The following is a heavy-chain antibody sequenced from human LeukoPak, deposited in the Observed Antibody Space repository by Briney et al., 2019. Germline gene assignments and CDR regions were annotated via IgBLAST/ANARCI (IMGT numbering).Heavy chain of an antibody. Sequence: GGSLRLSCVASGFTFSRDWMSWVRQAPGKGLEWVANIKEDGSAQYYADSVKGRFTISRDNTKNSLYLQMNSLRADDTAVYYCAREVLGTASAFDYWGQGTLVTVSS. D-gene: IGHD1-1*01. J-gene: IGHJ4*02. CDR3: AREVLGTASAFDY. CDR2: IKEDGSAQ. V-gene: IGHV3-7*03. CDR1: GFTFSRDW.